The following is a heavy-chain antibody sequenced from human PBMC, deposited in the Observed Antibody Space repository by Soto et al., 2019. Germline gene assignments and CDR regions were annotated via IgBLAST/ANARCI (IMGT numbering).Heavy chain of an antibody. CDR3: AREADFASSGYVLDY. CDR1: GCTFNRYS. CDR2: VTSSSSSM. D-gene: IGHD3-22*01. V-gene: IGHV3-21*01. J-gene: IGHJ4*02. Sequence: PGGSLRLSYAASGCTFNRYSMNWVRQTPGKGLEWVSSVTSSSSSMLYADSVKGRFTISRDDAKDSLFLQMNSLRADDTAVYYCAREADFASSGYVLDYWGQGTLVTVSS.